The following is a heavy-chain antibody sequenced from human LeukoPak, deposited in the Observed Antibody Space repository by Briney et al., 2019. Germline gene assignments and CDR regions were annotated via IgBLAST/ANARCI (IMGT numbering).Heavy chain of an antibody. CDR2: INHSGST. Sequence: SETLSLTCAVYGGSFSGYYWSWIRQPPGKGLEWIGEINHSGSTNYNPSLKSRVTISVDTSKNQFSLKMSSVTAADTAVYYCARGRGDSSLDYFDYWGQGTLVTVSS. CDR3: ARGRGDSSLDYFDY. J-gene: IGHJ4*02. V-gene: IGHV4-34*01. CDR1: GGSFSGYY. D-gene: IGHD2-21*02.